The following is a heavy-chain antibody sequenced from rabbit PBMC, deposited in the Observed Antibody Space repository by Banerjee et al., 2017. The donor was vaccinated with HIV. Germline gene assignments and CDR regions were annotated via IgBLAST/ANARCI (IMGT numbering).Heavy chain of an antibody. D-gene: IGHD8-1*01. CDR3: ARDVAGSSYGFNL. CDR2: IYTGDGNT. CDR1: GFSFSSSQW. J-gene: IGHJ4*01. Sequence: QEQLEESGGDLVKPEGSLTLTCTASGFSFSSSQWICWVRQAPGKGLEWIGCIYTGDGNTYYASWAKGRFTISRASSTTVTLQMTSLTAADTATYFCARDVAGSSYGFNLWGPGTLVTVS. V-gene: IGHV1S45*01.